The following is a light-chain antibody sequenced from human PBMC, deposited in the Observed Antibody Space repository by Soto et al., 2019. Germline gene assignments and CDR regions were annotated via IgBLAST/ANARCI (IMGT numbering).Light chain of an antibody. CDR3: QTWGTGIRHAV. J-gene: IGLJ7*01. CDR1: SGHSSYA. V-gene: IGLV4-69*01. Sequence: QLVLTQSPSASASLGASVKLTCTLSSGHSSYAIAWHQQQPEKGPRYLMKLNSDGSHSKGDGIPDRFSGSSSGAERYLTISSLQSEDEADYYCQTWGTGIRHAVFGGGTQLTVL. CDR2: LNSDGSH.